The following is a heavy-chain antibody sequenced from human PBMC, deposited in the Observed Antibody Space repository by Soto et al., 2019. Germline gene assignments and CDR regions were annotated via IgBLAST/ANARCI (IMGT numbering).Heavy chain of an antibody. J-gene: IGHJ6*04. CDR3: ARDDVLCDGGRCYGIPLDV. D-gene: IGHD2-15*01. CDR1: GFTVSSKY. Sequence: GGSLRLSCVASGFTVSSKYMTWVRQAPGKGLEWVSLIQSGGTTYYADSVKGRFTISRDTSENTLHLQMDSLRVEDTAVYYCARDDVLCDGGRCYGIPLDVWSKGTTVTVSS. CDR2: IQSGGTT. V-gene: IGHV3-66*01.